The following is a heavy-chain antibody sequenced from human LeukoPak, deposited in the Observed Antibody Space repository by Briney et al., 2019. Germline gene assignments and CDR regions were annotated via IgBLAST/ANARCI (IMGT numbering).Heavy chain of an antibody. D-gene: IGHD2-2*01. CDR2: INHSGST. CDR3: ASVSYCSSTSCYSRSYYYYYYMDV. V-gene: IGHV4-34*01. J-gene: IGHJ6*03. Sequence: SETLSLTCAVYGGSFSGYYWSWIRQPPGKGLEWIGEINHSGSTNYNPSLKSRVTISVDTSKNQFSLKLSSVTAADTAVYYCASVSYCSSTSCYSRSYYYYYYMDVWGKGTTVTVS. CDR1: GGSFSGYY.